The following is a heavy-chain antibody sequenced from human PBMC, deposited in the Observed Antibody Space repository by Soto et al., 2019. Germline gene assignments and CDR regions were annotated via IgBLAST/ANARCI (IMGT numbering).Heavy chain of an antibody. CDR1: GFTFSSYW. D-gene: IGHD6-13*01. CDR3: ARFSSSWPTYYYYYGMDV. Sequence: GGSLRLSCAASGFTFSSYWMSWVRQAPGKGLEWVANIKQDGSEKYYVDSVKGRFTISRDNAKNSLYLQMNSLRAEDTAVYYCARFSSSWPTYYYYYGMDVWGQGTTVTVSS. V-gene: IGHV3-7*05. CDR2: IKQDGSEK. J-gene: IGHJ6*02.